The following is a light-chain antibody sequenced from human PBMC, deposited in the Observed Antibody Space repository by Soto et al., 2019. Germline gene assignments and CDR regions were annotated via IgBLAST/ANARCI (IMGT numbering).Light chain of an antibody. CDR1: QAISNH. CDR3: QQTDKLPLT. CDR2: VTS. Sequence: DIQMTQSPSPLPASVGDRVIITCQASQAISNHLNWYQQKPGRAPKLLIYVTSNLETGVPSRFRGSGGGTDFTFTITSLQPEDFATYFCQQTDKLPLTFGGGTKVDMK. J-gene: IGKJ4*01. V-gene: IGKV1-33*01.